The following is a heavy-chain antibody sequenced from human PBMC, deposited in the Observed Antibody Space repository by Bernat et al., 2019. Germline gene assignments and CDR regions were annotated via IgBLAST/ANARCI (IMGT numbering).Heavy chain of an antibody. CDR3: ARVVRRGVDAFDI. J-gene: IGHJ3*02. Sequence: QVQLVQSGAEVKKPGASVKVSCKASGYTFTSYGISWVRQAPGQGLEWMGWISAYNGNTNYAQKLQGRVTMTRNTSISTAYMELSSLRSEDTAVYYCARVVRRGVDAFDIWGQGTMVTVSS. D-gene: IGHD2-2*01. CDR1: GYTFTSYG. CDR2: ISAYNGNT. V-gene: IGHV1-18*01.